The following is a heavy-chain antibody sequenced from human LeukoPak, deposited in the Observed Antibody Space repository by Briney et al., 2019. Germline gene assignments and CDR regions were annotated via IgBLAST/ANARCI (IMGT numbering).Heavy chain of an antibody. V-gene: IGHV3-30*03. CDR1: GFTFSSYG. J-gene: IGHJ5*01. Sequence: GGSLRLSCAASGFTFSSYGMHWVRQAPGKGLEWVAVISYDGSNKYYADSVKGRFTISRDNSKNTLYLQMNSLRAEDTAVYYCATFTRGVWFGELRFDSWGQGTLVTVSS. CDR3: ATFTRGVWFGELRFDS. D-gene: IGHD3-10*01. CDR2: ISYDGSNK.